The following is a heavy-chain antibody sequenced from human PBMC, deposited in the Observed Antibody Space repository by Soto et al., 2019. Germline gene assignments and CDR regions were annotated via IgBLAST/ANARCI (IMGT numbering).Heavy chain of an antibody. CDR1: GFTFSSYG. V-gene: IGHV3-30*18. J-gene: IGHJ6*02. CDR3: AKDRDSSRPVGMDV. CDR2: ISYDGSNK. D-gene: IGHD6-13*01. Sequence: GGSLRLSCAVSGFTFSSYGMHWARQAPGKGLEWVAIISYDGSNKYYADSVKGRFTISRDNSKNTLYLQMNSLRADDTAVYYCAKDRDSSRPVGMDVWGQGTTVTVS.